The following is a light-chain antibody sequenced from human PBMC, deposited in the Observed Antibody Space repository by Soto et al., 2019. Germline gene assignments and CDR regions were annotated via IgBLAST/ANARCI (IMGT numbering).Light chain of an antibody. V-gene: IGKV3-15*01. J-gene: IGKJ5*01. CDR3: QQYNKWPIT. CDR1: QSVSSD. Sequence: EIVVTQSPATLSVAPVESATLSCIASQSVSSDLAWYQQKTGQAPRLLIYYTSTRATGFPARFSGGGSGTEFTLTISSLQSEDSACYYCQQYNKWPITFGQGTRLEI. CDR2: YTS.